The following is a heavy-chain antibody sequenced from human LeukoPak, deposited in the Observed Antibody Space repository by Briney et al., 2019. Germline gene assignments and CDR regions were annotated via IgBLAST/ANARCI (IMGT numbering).Heavy chain of an antibody. CDR2: IYWNDDK. V-gene: IGHV2-5*01. CDR3: AHEGYYQGYFDY. Sequence: SGPTLVNPTQTLTLTCTFSGFSLSTSGVGVGWIRQPPGKALEWPALIYWNDDKRYSPSLKSRLTITKDTSKNQVVLTMTNMDPVDTATYYCAHEGYYQGYFDYWGQGTLVTVSS. J-gene: IGHJ4*02. CDR1: GFSLSTSGVG. D-gene: IGHD3-22*01.